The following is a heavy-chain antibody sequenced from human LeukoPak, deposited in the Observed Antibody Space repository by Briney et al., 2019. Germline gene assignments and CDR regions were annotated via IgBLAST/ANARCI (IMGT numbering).Heavy chain of an antibody. CDR1: GITFGSYG. CDR2: ISYDGSNQ. Sequence: PGGSLRLSCAASGITFGSYGMHWVRQAPGKGLEWVAVISYDGSNQYYADSVKGRFTISRDNSKNTLYLQMNSLRAEDTAVYYCARGRPRDIVVVVAAFDIWGQGTMVTVSS. V-gene: IGHV3-30*03. J-gene: IGHJ3*02. CDR3: ARGRPRDIVVVVAAFDI. D-gene: IGHD2-15*01.